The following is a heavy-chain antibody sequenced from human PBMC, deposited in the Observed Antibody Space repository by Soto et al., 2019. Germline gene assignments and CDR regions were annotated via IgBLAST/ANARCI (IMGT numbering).Heavy chain of an antibody. CDR3: ARVYSSSWYYYYGMDV. CDR2: IYYSGST. Sequence: SETLSLTCTVSGGSISSYYWSWIRQPPGKGLEWIGYIYYSGSTNYNPSLKSRVTISVDTSKNQFSLKLSSVTAADTAVYYCARVYSSSWYYYYGMDVWGQGTRVTVSS. J-gene: IGHJ6*02. D-gene: IGHD6-13*01. CDR1: GGSISSYY. V-gene: IGHV4-59*01.